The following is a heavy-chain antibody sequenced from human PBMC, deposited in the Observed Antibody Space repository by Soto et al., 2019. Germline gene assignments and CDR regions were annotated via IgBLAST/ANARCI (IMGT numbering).Heavy chain of an antibody. V-gene: IGHV1-69*01. CDR2: IIPIFGTA. D-gene: IGHD5-12*01. CDR3: ARLHSGYDSRGYWYFDL. J-gene: IGHJ2*01. CDR1: GGTFSSYA. Sequence: QVQLVQSGAEVKKPGSSVKVSCKASGGTFSSYAISWVRQAPGQGLEWMGGIIPIFGTANYAQKFQGRVTITADESTSTAYMELSSLRYEDTAVYYCARLHSGYDSRGYWYFDLWGRGTLVTVSS.